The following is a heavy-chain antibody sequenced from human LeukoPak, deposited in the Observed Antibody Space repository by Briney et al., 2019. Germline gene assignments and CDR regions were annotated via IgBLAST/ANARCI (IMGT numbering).Heavy chain of an antibody. CDR2: IDWDDDK. J-gene: IGHJ3*02. CDR1: GGSISSYYW. D-gene: IGHD3-22*01. CDR3: ALDYDHDDAFDI. V-gene: IGHV2-70*11. Sequence: TLSLTCTVSGGSISSYYWSWIRQPPGKALEWLARIDWDDDKYYSTSLKTRLTISKDTSKNQVVLTMTNMDPVDTATYYCALDYDHDDAFDIWGQGTMVTVSS.